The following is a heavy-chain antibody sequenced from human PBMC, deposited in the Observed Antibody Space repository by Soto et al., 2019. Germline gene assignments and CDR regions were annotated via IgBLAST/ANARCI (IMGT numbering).Heavy chain of an antibody. CDR3: AKDRVIVVVTGAEIDY. CDR2: ISGSGGST. D-gene: IGHD3-22*01. Sequence: EVQLLESGGGLVQPGGSLRVSCAASGFTFSSYAMSWVRQAPGKGLEWVSAISGSGGSTYYADSVKGRFTISRDNSKNTLYLQMNSLRAEDTAVYYCAKDRVIVVVTGAEIDYWGQGPLVTVSS. V-gene: IGHV3-23*01. CDR1: GFTFSSYA. J-gene: IGHJ4*02.